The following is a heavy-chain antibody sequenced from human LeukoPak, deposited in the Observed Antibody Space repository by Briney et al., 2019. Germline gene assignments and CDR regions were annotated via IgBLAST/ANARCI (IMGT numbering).Heavy chain of an antibody. Sequence: GASVKVSCKASGYTFTSYAINWVRQATGQGLEWMGWMNPNSGNTGYAQKFQGRVTMTRNTSISTAYMELSSLRSEDTAVYYCARGWPDIVVVPAAIPFDYWGQGTLVTVSS. CDR2: MNPNSGNT. CDR1: GYTFTSYA. V-gene: IGHV1-8*01. J-gene: IGHJ4*02. CDR3: ARGWPDIVVVPAAIPFDY. D-gene: IGHD2-2*01.